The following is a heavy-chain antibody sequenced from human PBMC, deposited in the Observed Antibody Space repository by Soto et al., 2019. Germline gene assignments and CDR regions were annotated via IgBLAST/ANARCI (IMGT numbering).Heavy chain of an antibody. Sequence: EVQVLESGGGLVHPGGSMRLSCAASGFTFTSFAMSWVRQAPGQGLEWGSAISGSGSNPYYADSVKGRFTISRANSKNTLYLQMNILRAEDTAIYYCSKTASMTIRDGFYHCCQGTLVTVAS. V-gene: IGHV3-23*01. CDR3: SKTASMTIRDGFYH. D-gene: IGHD4-17*01. J-gene: IGHJ1*01. CDR1: GFTFTSFA. CDR2: ISGSGSNP.